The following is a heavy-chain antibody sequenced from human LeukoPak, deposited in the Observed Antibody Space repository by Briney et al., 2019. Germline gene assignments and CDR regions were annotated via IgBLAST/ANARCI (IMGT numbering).Heavy chain of an antibody. D-gene: IGHD3-22*01. CDR1: GFTFSSYA. CDR3: AKVLSYYDSSGYCPACGMDV. J-gene: IGHJ6*02. CDR2: ISGSGGST. V-gene: IGHV3-23*01. Sequence: GGSLRLSCAASGFTFSSYAMSWVRQAPGKGLEWDSAISGSGGSTYCADSVKGRFTISRDNAKNSLYLQMNSLRAEDTALYYCAKVLSYYDSSGYCPACGMDVWGQGTTVTVSS.